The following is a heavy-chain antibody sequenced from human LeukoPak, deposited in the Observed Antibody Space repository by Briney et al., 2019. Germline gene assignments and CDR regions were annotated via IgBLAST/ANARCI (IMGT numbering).Heavy chain of an antibody. CDR2: IHYSGST. CDR3: ASLGGYQNGNFDF. J-gene: IGHJ4*02. CDR1: GYAISSGYH. D-gene: IGHD3-16*01. Sequence: SETLSLTCVVSGYAISSGYHWGWIRQSPEKGLEWIGGIHYSGSTDYNPSLKSRVTISIDTSNNQFSLRLRSVTAADTAVYYCASLGGYQNGNFDFWGQGTLVTVSS. V-gene: IGHV4-38-2*01.